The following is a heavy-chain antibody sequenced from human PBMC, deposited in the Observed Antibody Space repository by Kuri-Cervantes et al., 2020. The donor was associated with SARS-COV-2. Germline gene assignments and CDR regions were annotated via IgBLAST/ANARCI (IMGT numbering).Heavy chain of an antibody. V-gene: IGHV3-23*01. Sequence: GGSLRLSCAASGFTFSSYAMHWVRQAPGKGLEWVSGISDSGDSTNYADSVKGRFTISRDNSKNTVYLEMDSLRADDTAVYYCAKDQLEQWLVYYYYMDVWGKGTMVTVSS. CDR2: ISDSGDST. D-gene: IGHD6-19*01. J-gene: IGHJ6*03. CDR1: GFTFSSYA. CDR3: AKDQLEQWLVYYYYMDV.